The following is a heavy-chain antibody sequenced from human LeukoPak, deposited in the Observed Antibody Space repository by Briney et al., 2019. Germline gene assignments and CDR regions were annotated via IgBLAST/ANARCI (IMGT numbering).Heavy chain of an antibody. CDR1: GFTFSSYW. V-gene: IGHV3-7*01. Sequence: GGSLRLSCAASGFTFSSYWMSWVRQAPGKGLEWVANIKQDGSEKYYVDSVKGRFTISRDNAKNSLYLQMNSLRAEDTAVYYCARERTRGYSYGKGDYWGQGTLVTVSS. CDR3: ARERTRGYSYGKGDY. D-gene: IGHD5-18*01. CDR2: IKQDGSEK. J-gene: IGHJ4*02.